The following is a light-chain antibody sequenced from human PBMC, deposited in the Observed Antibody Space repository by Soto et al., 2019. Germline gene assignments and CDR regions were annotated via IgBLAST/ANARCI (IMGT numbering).Light chain of an antibody. CDR3: QSYDSTLSARYV. J-gene: IGLJ1*01. CDR1: SSNIGAGYD. V-gene: IGLV1-40*01. CDR2: GNI. Sequence: QSVLTQAPAVSGAPGQRGTISCTGSSSNIGAGYDVHWYQQRPGTAPKLLIFGNINRPSGVPDRFSGSKSGTSASLAITGLQAEDEGDYYCQSYDSTLSARYVSGTGTKVTVL.